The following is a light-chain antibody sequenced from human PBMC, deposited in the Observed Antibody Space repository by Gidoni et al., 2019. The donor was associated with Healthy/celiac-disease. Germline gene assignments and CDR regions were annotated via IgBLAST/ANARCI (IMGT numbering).Light chain of an antibody. Sequence: QSALTPPPSASGSPGQSVTISCTGTSSDVGGYNYVSWYQQQPGKAPKLMINEVSKRPSGVPDRFSGSKSGNTASLTVSGLQAEDEADYYCSSYAGSNNLWVFGGGTKLTVL. CDR3: SSYAGSNNLWV. V-gene: IGLV2-8*01. CDR1: SSDVGGYNY. CDR2: EVS. J-gene: IGLJ3*02.